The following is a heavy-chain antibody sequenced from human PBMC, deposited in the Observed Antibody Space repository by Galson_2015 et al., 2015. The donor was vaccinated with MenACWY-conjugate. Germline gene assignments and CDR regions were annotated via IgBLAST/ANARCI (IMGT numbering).Heavy chain of an antibody. CDR2: IRYDGSKK. D-gene: IGHD4-17*01. CDR1: GFTFSNYG. Sequence: SLRLSCAASGFTFSNYGMHWVRQAPGKGLEWVAFIRYDGSKKSYADSVKGRFTMSRDNSKNTLYLQMNSLRAEDTAMYYCAKDVLDYGDYGTFDNGGQGTLVTVSS. J-gene: IGHJ4*02. V-gene: IGHV3-30*02. CDR3: AKDVLDYGDYGTFDN.